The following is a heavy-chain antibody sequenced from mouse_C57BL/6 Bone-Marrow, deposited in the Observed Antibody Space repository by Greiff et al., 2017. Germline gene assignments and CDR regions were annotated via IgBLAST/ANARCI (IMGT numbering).Heavy chain of an antibody. CDR3: ARSHDY. V-gene: IGHV1-82*01. Sequence: QVQLQQSGPELVKPGASVKISCKASGYAFSSSWMNWVKQRPGKGLEWIGRIYPGDGDTNYNGKFKGKATLTADKSSSTAYMQLSSLTSEGSAVYLCARSHDYWGQGTTLTVSS. D-gene: IGHD1-1*01. CDR2: IYPGDGDT. CDR1: GYAFSSSW. J-gene: IGHJ2*01.